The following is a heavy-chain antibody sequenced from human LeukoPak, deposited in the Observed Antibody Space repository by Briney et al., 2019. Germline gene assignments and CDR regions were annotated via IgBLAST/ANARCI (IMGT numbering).Heavy chain of an antibody. CDR1: GYTFTSYG. D-gene: IGHD3-10*01. CDR2: ISAYNGNT. CDR3: ARGDWSTMVRGPQGYFDY. J-gene: IGHJ4*02. Sequence: ASVKVSCKASGYTFTSYGISWVRQAPGPGLEWMGWISAYNGNTNYAQKLQGRVTMTTDTSTTTAYMELRSLSSDDTAVYYCARGDWSTMVRGPQGYFDYWGQGTLVTVSS. V-gene: IGHV1-18*01.